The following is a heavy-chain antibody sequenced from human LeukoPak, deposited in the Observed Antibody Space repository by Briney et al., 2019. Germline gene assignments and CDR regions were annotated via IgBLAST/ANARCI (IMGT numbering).Heavy chain of an antibody. V-gene: IGHV1-69*04. CDR3: AIHRGDFDY. J-gene: IGHJ4*02. D-gene: IGHD1-14*01. CDR2: IIPILGIA. CDR1: GGAFSSYA. Sequence: SVKVSCKASGGAFSSYAISWGRQAPGQGLEWMGRIIPILGIANYAQKFQGRVTITADKSTSTAYMELSSLRSEDTAVYYCAIHRGDFDYWGQGTLVTVSS.